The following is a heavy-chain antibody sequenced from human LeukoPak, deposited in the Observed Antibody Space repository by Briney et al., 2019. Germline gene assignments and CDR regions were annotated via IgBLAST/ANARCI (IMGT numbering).Heavy chain of an antibody. V-gene: IGHV4-59*01. CDR3: ARIGYSSGWYKAVHYYYYMDV. D-gene: IGHD6-19*01. Sequence: SETLSLTCTVSGGSISSYYWSWIRQPPGKGLEWIGYICYSGSTNYNPSLKSRVTISVDTSKNQFSLKLSSVTAADTAVYYCARIGYSSGWYKAVHYYYYMDVWGKGTTVTVSS. CDR1: GGSISSYY. J-gene: IGHJ6*03. CDR2: ICYSGST.